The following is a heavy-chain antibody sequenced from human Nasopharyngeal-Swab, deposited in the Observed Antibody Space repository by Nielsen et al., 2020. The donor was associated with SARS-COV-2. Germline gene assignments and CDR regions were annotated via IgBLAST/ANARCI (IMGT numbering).Heavy chain of an antibody. CDR3: ARDPALYDILTGFLYYYGMDV. CDR1: GGSISSYY. CDR2: IHYSGST. D-gene: IGHD3-9*01. V-gene: IGHV4-59*01. Sequence: SETLSLTCTVSGGSISSYYWSWIRQPPGKGLEWIGYIHYSGSTNYNPSLKSRVTISVDTSKNQFSLKLSSVTAADTAVYYCARDPALYDILTGFLYYYGMDVWGQGTTVTVSS. J-gene: IGHJ6*02.